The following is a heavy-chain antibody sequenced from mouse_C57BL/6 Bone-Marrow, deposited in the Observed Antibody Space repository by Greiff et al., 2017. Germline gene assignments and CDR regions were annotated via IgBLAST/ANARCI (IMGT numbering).Heavy chain of an antibody. CDR2: IYPGSGNT. Sequence: VMLVESGAELVRPGASVKLSCKASGYTFTDYYINWVKQRPGQGLEWIARIYPGSGNTYYNEKFKGKATLTAEKSSSTAYMQLSSLTSEDSAVYFCARDYYGSSYGAMDYWGQGTSVTVSS. CDR3: ARDYYGSSYGAMDY. V-gene: IGHV1-76*01. J-gene: IGHJ4*01. CDR1: GYTFTDYY. D-gene: IGHD1-1*01.